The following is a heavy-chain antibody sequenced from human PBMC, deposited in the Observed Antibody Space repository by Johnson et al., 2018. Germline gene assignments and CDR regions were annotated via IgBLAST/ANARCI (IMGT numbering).Heavy chain of an antibody. V-gene: IGHV3-64*07. J-gene: IGHJ3*02. CDR1: GFTFSTYA. CDR3: ARGGIKGPHDVYDI. D-gene: IGHD1-14*01. CDR2: ISGNGAYT. Sequence: EVRLLETGGGLVQPGGSLRLSCAASGFTFSTYAMHWVRQAPGKGLQYVSAISGNGAYTFYADSVKGRFSISRDNSKNTLYLQMGSLRAEDMAVYYCARGGIKGPHDVYDILGQGTMVTVSS.